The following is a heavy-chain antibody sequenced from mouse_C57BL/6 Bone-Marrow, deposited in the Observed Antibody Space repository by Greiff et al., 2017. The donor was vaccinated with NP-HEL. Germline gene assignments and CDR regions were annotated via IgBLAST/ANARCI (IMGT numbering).Heavy chain of an antibody. CDR3: ARGGTTADY. CDR1: GFTFSSYA. V-gene: IGHV5-4*01. CDR2: ISDGGSYT. J-gene: IGHJ2*01. Sequence: EVQLQQSGGGLVKPGGSLKLSCAASGFTFSSYAMSWVRQTPEKRLEWVATISDGGSYTYYPDNVKGRFTISRDNAKNNLYLQMSHLKSEDTAMYYCARGGTTADYWGQGTTLTVSS. D-gene: IGHD1-2*01.